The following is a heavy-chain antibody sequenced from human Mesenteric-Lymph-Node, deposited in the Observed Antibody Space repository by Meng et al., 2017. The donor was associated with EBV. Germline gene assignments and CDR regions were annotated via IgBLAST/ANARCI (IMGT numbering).Heavy chain of an antibody. J-gene: IGHJ4*02. CDR2: IYHSSGTT. D-gene: IGHD6-13*01. V-gene: IGHV4-4*02. Sequence: QVQRQESGPGLVKPSGTLSLTCPVSGGDISSSSWWSWVRQPPGKGLEWLGEIYHSSGTTNYNPSLKSRVTISLDKSKNQFSLNLSSVTAADTAVYYCARLPPTTGYGTARSYWGQGTLVTVSS. CDR1: GGDISSSSW. CDR3: ARLPPTTGYGTARSY.